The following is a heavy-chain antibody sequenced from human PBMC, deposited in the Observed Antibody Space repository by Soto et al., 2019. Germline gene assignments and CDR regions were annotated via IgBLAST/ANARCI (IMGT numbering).Heavy chain of an antibody. CDR3: ARSPPYHDSRGHYWGSFDY. Sequence: SVTLPLTCTVSGGSIAGYHWSWIRQPPGKGLEWIGYIYFTGDTDYNPSLKRRVTLSIDTSKKQFSLKLTSVSAADTAMYYCARSPPYHDSRGHYWGSFDYWGQGTLVTVSS. CDR2: IYFTGDT. J-gene: IGHJ4*02. V-gene: IGHV4-59*01. CDR1: GGSIAGYH. D-gene: IGHD3-22*01.